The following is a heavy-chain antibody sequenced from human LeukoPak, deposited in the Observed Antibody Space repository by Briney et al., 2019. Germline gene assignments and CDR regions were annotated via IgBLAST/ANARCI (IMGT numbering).Heavy chain of an antibody. CDR2: IKQDGSEK. D-gene: IGHD3-10*01. CDR3: ARGSGSYFYF. Sequence: PGGSLRLSCAASGFTFSNYWMSWVRQAPGKGLEWVAYIKQDGSEKDYVDSVKGRFTISRDNAKNSLYLQMNSLRAEDTAVYYCARGSGSYFYFWGQGTLVTVSS. CDR1: GFTFSNYW. V-gene: IGHV3-7*05. J-gene: IGHJ4*02.